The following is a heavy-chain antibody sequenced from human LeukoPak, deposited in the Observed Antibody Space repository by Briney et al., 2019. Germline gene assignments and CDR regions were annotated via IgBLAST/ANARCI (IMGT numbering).Heavy chain of an antibody. CDR1: GYTFTSYD. CDR2: MNPNSGNT. D-gene: IGHD3-3*01. Sequence: ASVKVSCKASGYTFTSYDINWVRQATGQGLEWMGWMNPNSGNTGYAQKFQGRVTMTRNTSISTAYMELSSLRSEDTAVYYCARGARGGIFGVVIYYGMDVWGQGTTVTVSS. CDR3: ARGARGGIFGVVIYYGMDV. V-gene: IGHV1-8*01. J-gene: IGHJ6*02.